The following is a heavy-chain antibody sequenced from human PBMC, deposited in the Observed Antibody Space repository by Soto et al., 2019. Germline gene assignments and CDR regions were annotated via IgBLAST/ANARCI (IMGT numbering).Heavy chain of an antibody. CDR3: ARATMIVVVPTPQRFDP. CDR2: ISAYNGNT. Sequence: ASVKVSGKASGYTFTSYGISWVRHAPGQGLEWMGWISAYNGNTNYAQKLQGRVTMTTDTSTSTAYMELRSLRSDDTAVYYCARATMIVVVPTPQRFDPWGQRTLVAVSS. J-gene: IGHJ5*02. V-gene: IGHV1-18*01. CDR1: GYTFTSYG. D-gene: IGHD3-22*01.